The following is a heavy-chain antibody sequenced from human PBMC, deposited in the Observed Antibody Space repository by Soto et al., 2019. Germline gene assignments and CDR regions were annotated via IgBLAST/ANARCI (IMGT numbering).Heavy chain of an antibody. J-gene: IGHJ4*02. Sequence: PGGSLRLSCAASGFTFRSYAIHWVRQAPGKGLEWVAVISFDGGNKYYADSVKGRFTISRDNSKNTLYLQMNSLRAEDTAVYYCARDGIAAAGRVVDYWGQGTLVTVSS. CDR1: GFTFRSYA. CDR3: ARDGIAAAGRVVDY. V-gene: IGHV3-30-3*01. CDR2: ISFDGGNK. D-gene: IGHD6-13*01.